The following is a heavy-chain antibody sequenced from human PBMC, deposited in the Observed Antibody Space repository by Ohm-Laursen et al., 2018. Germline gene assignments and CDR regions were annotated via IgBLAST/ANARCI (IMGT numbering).Heavy chain of an antibody. D-gene: IGHD4-23*01. CDR2: IIPIFGTA. Sequence: SSVKVSCKASGGTFSSYAISWVRQAPGQGLEWMGGIIPIFGTANYAQKFQGRVTITADESTSTAYMELSSLRSEDTALYYCAKTYGGNSGGDYWGQGTLVTVSS. CDR1: GGTFSSYA. V-gene: IGHV1-69*01. CDR3: AKTYGGNSGGDY. J-gene: IGHJ4*02.